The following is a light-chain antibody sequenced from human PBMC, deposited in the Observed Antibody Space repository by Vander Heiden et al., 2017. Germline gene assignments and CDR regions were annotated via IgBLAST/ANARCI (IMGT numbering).Light chain of an antibody. CDR1: QSPLHSNGYNY. V-gene: IGKV2-28*01. CDR2: LGS. Sequence: DIVMTQSPLSLPVTPLAPASIPCTSRQSPLHSNGYNYLDWYLQKPGQSPQLLIYLGSNRASGVPDRFSGSGSGTDFTLKISRVEAEDVGVYYCMQALQTPRTFGQGTKVEIK. J-gene: IGKJ1*01. CDR3: MQALQTPRT.